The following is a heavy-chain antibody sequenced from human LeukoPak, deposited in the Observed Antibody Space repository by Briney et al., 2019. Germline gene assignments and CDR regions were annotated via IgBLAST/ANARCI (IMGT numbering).Heavy chain of an antibody. Sequence: GGSLRLSCAASGFTIRSYWMHWVRLPPGKGLVWVSRIESDGSSTSYADFVKGRFTISRDNAKNTLYLQMNSLRAEDTAVYYCARGDPTVTTTGSGGLDIWGQGTMVTVSS. CDR3: ARGDPTVTTTGSGGLDI. D-gene: IGHD4-17*01. CDR1: GFTIRSYW. CDR2: IESDGSST. V-gene: IGHV3-74*01. J-gene: IGHJ3*02.